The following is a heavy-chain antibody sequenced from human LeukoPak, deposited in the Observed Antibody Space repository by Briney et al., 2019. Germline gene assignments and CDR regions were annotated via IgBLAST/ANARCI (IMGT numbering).Heavy chain of an antibody. J-gene: IGHJ4*02. D-gene: IGHD1-1*01. CDR1: GASISSPFW. CDR2: IYYHENT. Sequence: PSGTLSLTCAVSGASISSPFWWSWVRQTPGKGLEWIGSIYYHENTYYNSSLKSRVTISVDTSKNQFSLKLNSVTAADTAVYFCARHAYSAAYWKHFDYWGQGTLVTVSS. CDR3: ARHAYSAAYWKHFDY. V-gene: IGHV4-39*01.